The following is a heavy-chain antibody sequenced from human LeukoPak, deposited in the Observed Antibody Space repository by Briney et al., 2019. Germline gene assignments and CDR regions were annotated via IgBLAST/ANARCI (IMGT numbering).Heavy chain of an antibody. D-gene: IGHD6-13*01. CDR2: IYSGGST. CDR1: GFTVSSNY. J-gene: IGHJ4*02. CDR3: ARESLKLVPYDY. Sequence: PGGSLRLSCAASGFTVSSNYMSWVRQAPGKGLEWVSLIYSGGSTYYADSGKGRFTISRDNSKNTLYLQMNSLRAEDTAVYYCARESLKLVPYDYWGQGTLVTVSS. V-gene: IGHV3-66*01.